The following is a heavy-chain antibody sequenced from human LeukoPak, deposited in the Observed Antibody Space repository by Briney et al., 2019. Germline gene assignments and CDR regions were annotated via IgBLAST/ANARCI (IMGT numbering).Heavy chain of an antibody. J-gene: IGHJ3*02. D-gene: IGHD2-2*02. V-gene: IGHV4-61*08. CDR3: ARGLYCSRSSCYKHAFDI. CDR1: GGSISSGDYY. Sequence: PSETLSLTCTVSGGSISSGDYYWSWIRQPPGKGLVWIGDIYYSGSTHYNPSLKSRVTISVDTSKNQFSLKVSSVASADTAIYYCARGLYCSRSSCYKHAFDIWGQGTMVTVSS. CDR2: IYYSGST.